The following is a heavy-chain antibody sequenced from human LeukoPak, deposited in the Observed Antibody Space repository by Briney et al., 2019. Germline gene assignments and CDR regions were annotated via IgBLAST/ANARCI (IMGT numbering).Heavy chain of an antibody. CDR3: AKLTVATFRSLFDS. D-gene: IGHD5-12*01. CDR2: ISGRADST. J-gene: IGHJ4*02. CDR1: GFIFSSYA. Sequence: AGGSLRLPCVASGFIFSSYAMTWVRQTPGKGLEWVSGISGRADSTYYADSVKGRFTISRDNSKNTLYLQMNSLRADDTAVYYCAKLTVATFRSLFDSWGQGTLVAVSS. V-gene: IGHV3-23*01.